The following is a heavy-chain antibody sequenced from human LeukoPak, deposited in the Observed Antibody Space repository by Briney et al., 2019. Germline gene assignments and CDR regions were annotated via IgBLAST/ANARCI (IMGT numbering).Heavy chain of an antibody. J-gene: IGHJ4*02. D-gene: IGHD2-2*01. CDR2: ICYSGST. CDR3: ARRAYCSSTSCYSVPTFDY. Sequence: PSETLSLTCTVSGGSISSSSYYWGWIRQPPGKGLEWIGSICYSGSTYYNPSLKSRVTISVDTSKNQFSLKLSSVTAADTAVYYCARRAYCSSTSCYSVPTFDYWGQGTLVTVSS. CDR1: GGSISSSSYY. V-gene: IGHV4-39*01.